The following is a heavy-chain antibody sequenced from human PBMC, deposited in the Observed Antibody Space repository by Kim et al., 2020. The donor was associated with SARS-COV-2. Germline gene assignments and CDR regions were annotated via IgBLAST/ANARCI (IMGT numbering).Heavy chain of an antibody. CDR2: ISYDGSNK. Sequence: GGSLRLSCAASGFTFSSYAMHWVRQAPGKGLEWVAVISYDGSNKYYADSVKGRFTISRDNSKNTLYLQMNSLRAEDTAVYYCAREVLGADGAFDIWGQGTMVTVSS. CDR1: GFTFSSYA. CDR3: AREVLGADGAFDI. J-gene: IGHJ3*02. V-gene: IGHV3-30-3*01. D-gene: IGHD3-10*01.